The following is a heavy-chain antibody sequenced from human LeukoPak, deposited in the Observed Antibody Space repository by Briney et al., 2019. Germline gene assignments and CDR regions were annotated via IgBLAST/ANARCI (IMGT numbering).Heavy chain of an antibody. Sequence: SETLSLSCAVYGGSFSGYYWSWIRQPPGKGLEWIGEINHSGSTNYNPSLKSRVTISVDTSKNQFSLKLSSVTAADTAVYYCAREGSYYDFWSGYYDYWGQGTLVTVSS. V-gene: IGHV4-34*01. D-gene: IGHD3-3*01. J-gene: IGHJ4*02. CDR2: INHSGST. CDR3: AREGSYYDFWSGYYDY. CDR1: GGSFSGYY.